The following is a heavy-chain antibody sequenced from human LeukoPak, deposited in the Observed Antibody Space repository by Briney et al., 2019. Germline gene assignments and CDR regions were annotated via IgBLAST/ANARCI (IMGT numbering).Heavy chain of an antibody. CDR1: GFTFSSYS. CDR3: AIPRITGTRAWVY. J-gene: IGHJ4*02. D-gene: IGHD1-7*01. Sequence: GGSLRLSCAASGFTFSSYSMNWVRQAPGKGLEWVSSISSSSSYIYYADSVKGRFTISRDNAKNSLYLQMNSLRAEDTAVYHCAIPRITGTRAWVYWGQGTLVTVSS. CDR2: ISSSSSYI. V-gene: IGHV3-21*01.